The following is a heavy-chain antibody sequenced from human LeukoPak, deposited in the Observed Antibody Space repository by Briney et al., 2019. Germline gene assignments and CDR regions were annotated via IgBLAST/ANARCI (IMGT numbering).Heavy chain of an antibody. CDR1: GFTFSSYS. D-gene: IGHD3-16*01. Sequence: GGSLRLSCAASGFTFSSYSMNWVRQAPGKGLEWVSHITHTTGTIYYADCVKGRFTISRDNAKNSLYLQMNSLRAEDAAVYYCARDKGASYGMDVWGHGTTVTVSS. CDR3: ARDKGASYGMDV. CDR2: ITHTTGTI. V-gene: IGHV3-48*01. J-gene: IGHJ6*02.